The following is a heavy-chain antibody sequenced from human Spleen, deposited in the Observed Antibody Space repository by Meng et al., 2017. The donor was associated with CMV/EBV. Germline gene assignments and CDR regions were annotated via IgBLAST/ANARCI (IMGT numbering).Heavy chain of an antibody. Sequence: QVKQREGGAGLLKPSETLSLTGAGYGGSFSGYYWSWIRQPPGKGLEWIGEINHSGSTNYNPSLKSRVTISVDTSKNQFSLKLSSVTAADTAVYYCALSTGVAFDYWGQGTLVTVSS. D-gene: IGHD2-8*02. J-gene: IGHJ4*02. CDR2: INHSGST. CDR1: GGSFSGYY. CDR3: ALSTGVAFDY. V-gene: IGHV4-34*01.